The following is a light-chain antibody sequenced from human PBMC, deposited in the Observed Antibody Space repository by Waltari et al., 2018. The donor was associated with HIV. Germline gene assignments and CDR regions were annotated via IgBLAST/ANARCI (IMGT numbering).Light chain of an antibody. CDR2: QDS. Sequence: SYELTQPPSVSVSPGQTASITCSGDKLGDKYACWYQQKPGQSPVLVIYQDSKRPSGILERFSGANSGNTATLTISGTQAMDEADYYCQAWDSSTGGVVFGGGTKLTVL. V-gene: IGLV3-1*01. CDR1: KLGDKY. CDR3: QAWDSSTGGVV. J-gene: IGLJ2*01.